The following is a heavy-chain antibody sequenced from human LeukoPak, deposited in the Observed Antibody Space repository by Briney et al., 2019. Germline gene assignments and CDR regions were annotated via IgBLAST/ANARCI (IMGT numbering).Heavy chain of an antibody. D-gene: IGHD3-22*01. CDR3: ARDISASSGYPDY. CDR2: INSDGSST. Sequence: GGSLRLSCAASGFTFSGYWMHWVRQAPGKGLVWVSRINSDGSSTNYADSVKGRFTISRDNAKNTLYLQMNSLRAEDTAVYYCARDISASSGYPDYWGQGTLVTVSS. J-gene: IGHJ4*02. V-gene: IGHV3-74*01. CDR1: GFTFSGYW.